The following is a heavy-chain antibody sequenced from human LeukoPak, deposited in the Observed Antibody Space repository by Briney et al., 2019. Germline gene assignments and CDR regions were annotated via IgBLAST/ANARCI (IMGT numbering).Heavy chain of an antibody. CDR3: AALPVAAPGYYYYYGMDV. Sequence: EASVKVSCKVSGYTLTELSMHWVRQAPGKGLEWMGGFDPEDGETIYAQKFQGRVTMTEDTSTDTAYMELSSLRSEDTAVYYCAALPVAAPGYYYYYGMDVWGQGTTVTVSS. CDR1: GYTLTELS. CDR2: FDPEDGET. J-gene: IGHJ6*02. D-gene: IGHD6-19*01. V-gene: IGHV1-24*01.